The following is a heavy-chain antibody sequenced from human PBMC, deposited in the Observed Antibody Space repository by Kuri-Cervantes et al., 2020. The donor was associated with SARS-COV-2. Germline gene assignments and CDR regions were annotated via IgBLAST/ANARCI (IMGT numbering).Heavy chain of an antibody. CDR3: AREGIFGVVHQVPMRYYYMDV. Sequence: GESLKVSCKASGYTFTSYYMHWVRQAPGQGLEWMGIINPSGGSTSYAQKFQGRVTMTRDTSTSTVYMELSSLRSEDTAVYYCAREGIFGVVHQVPMRYYYMDVWGKGTTVTVSS. V-gene: IGHV1-46*01. CDR2: INPSGGST. J-gene: IGHJ6*03. D-gene: IGHD3-3*01. CDR1: GYTFTSYY.